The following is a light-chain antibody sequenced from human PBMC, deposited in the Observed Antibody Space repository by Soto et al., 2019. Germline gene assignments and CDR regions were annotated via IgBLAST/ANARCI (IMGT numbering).Light chain of an antibody. J-gene: IGKJ1*01. CDR3: QQYYSHPPT. Sequence: DIVMTQSPDSLAVSLGERATINCKSSQSLLYSSNNKNYLTWYQQKPGQPPKMIIYWASSRKSGVPDRFSGSESGTDFTLTISSLQAEDVAVYYCQQYYSHPPTFGQGIKVEVK. CDR2: WAS. V-gene: IGKV4-1*01. CDR1: QSLLYSSNNKNY.